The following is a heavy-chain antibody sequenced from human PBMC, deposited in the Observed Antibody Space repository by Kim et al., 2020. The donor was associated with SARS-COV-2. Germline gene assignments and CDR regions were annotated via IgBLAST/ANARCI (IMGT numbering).Heavy chain of an antibody. CDR3: ARQVPDYSSSWNFDY. CDR2: IYYSGST. J-gene: IGHJ4*02. D-gene: IGHD6-13*01. Sequence: SETLSLTCTVSGGSISSSSYYWGWIRQPPGKGLEWIGSIYYSGSTYYNPSLKSRVTISVDTSKNQFSLKLSSVTAADTAVYYCARQVPDYSSSWNFDYWGQGTLVTVSS. CDR1: GGSISSSSYY. V-gene: IGHV4-39*01.